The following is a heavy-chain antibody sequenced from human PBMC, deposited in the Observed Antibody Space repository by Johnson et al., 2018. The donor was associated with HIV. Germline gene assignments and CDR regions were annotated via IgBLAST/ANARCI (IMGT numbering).Heavy chain of an antibody. Sequence: VQLVESGGGVVQPGRSLRLSCVASRFTFSSYGMHWVRQAPGKGLEWVAVISYDGANKYYADSVKGRFTISRDNSKNTLYLQMNSLRAEDTAIYYCAKDKQGTISDAFDIWGQGTMVTVSS. CDR1: RFTFSSYG. CDR3: AKDKQGTISDAFDI. D-gene: IGHD3-3*01. CDR2: ISYDGANK. J-gene: IGHJ3*02. V-gene: IGHV3-30*18.